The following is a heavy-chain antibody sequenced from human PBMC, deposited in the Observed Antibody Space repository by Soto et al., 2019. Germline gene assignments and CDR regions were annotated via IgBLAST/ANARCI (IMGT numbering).Heavy chain of an antibody. CDR1: GYTFNSYG. CDR2: ISAYNGKT. D-gene: IGHD6-25*01. Sequence: QVQLVQSGAEVKKPGASVKVSCEASGYTFNSYGISWVRQAPGQGLGWLGWISAYNGKTNYAQNLQGRVTMTTDTSTNTAYMELRSLRSDDTAMYYCARRPRERAPDYWGQGTLVTVSS. V-gene: IGHV1-18*01. CDR3: ARRPRERAPDY. J-gene: IGHJ4*02.